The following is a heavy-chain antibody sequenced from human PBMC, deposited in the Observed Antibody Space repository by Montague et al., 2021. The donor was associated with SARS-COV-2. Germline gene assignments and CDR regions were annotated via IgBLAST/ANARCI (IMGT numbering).Heavy chain of an antibody. V-gene: IGHV3-30*04. J-gene: IGHJ4*02. Sequence: SLRLSCAASGFTFSSYAMHLVRQAPGKGLEWVAVISYDGSNKYYADSXXGRFTISRDNSKNTLYLYMNTLRAEDTAVYYCARPFGGSYYSGFDYWGQGTLCTVSS. CDR2: ISYDGSNK. CDR1: GFTFSSYA. D-gene: IGHD1-26*01. CDR3: ARPFGGSYYSGFDY.